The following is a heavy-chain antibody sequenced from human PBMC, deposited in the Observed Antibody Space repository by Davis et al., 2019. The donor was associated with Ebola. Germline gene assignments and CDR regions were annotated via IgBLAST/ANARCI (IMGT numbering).Heavy chain of an antibody. Sequence: SQTLSLTCAVYGWSFRGYYWRWIRQPPGKGLEWLGEINHSGSTNYNPSLKSRVTISVDTSKNQFSLKLSSVTAADTAVYYCARGVRRYFDSRNDYWGQGTLVTVSS. J-gene: IGHJ4*02. CDR2: INHSGST. CDR1: GWSFRGYY. CDR3: ARGVRRYFDSRNDY. D-gene: IGHD3-9*01. V-gene: IGHV4-34*01.